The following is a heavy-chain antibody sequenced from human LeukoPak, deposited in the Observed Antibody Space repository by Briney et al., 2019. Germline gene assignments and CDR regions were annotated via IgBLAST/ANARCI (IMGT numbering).Heavy chain of an antibody. CDR3: ARENFYGSGSYYSFDY. Sequence: PSQTLSLTCAISGDSVSSNSAAWNWIRQSPSRGLEWLGRTYHRSKWYNDYAISVKSRITMNADTSKNQFSLQLNSVTPEDTAVYYCARENFYGSGSYYSFDYWGQGTLVTVSS. D-gene: IGHD3-10*01. CDR2: TYHRSKWYN. CDR1: GDSVSSNSAA. J-gene: IGHJ4*02. V-gene: IGHV6-1*01.